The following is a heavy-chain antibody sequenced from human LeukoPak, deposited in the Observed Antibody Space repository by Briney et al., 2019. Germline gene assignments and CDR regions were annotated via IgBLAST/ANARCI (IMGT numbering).Heavy chain of an antibody. CDR1: GGTFSSYA. CDR2: IIPIFGTA. V-gene: IGHV1-69*05. J-gene: IGHJ5*02. CDR3: ARGCSSTSCFRGDNWFDP. D-gene: IGHD2-2*01. Sequence: SVKVSFKASGGTFSSYAISWVRQAPGQGLEWMGGIIPIFGTANYAQKFQGRVTITTDESTSTAYMELSSLRSEDTAVYYCARGCSSTSCFRGDNWFDPWGQGTLVTVSS.